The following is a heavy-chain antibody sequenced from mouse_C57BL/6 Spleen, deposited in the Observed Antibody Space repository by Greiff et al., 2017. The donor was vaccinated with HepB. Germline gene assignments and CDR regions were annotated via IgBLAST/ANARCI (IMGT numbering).Heavy chain of an antibody. CDR3: AREKGSSYYFDY. V-gene: IGHV1-69*01. CDR2: IDPSDSYT. CDR1: GYTFTSYW. Sequence: QVQLQQPGAELVMPGASVKLSCKASGYTFTSYWMHWVKQRPGQGLEWIGEIDPSDSYTNYNQKFKGKSTLTVDKSSSTAYMQLSSLTSEDSAVYYCAREKGSSYYFDYWGQGTTLTVSS. D-gene: IGHD1-1*01. J-gene: IGHJ2*01.